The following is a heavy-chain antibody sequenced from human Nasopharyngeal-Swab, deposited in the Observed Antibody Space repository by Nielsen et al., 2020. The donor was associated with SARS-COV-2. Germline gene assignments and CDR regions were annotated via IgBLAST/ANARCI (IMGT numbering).Heavy chain of an antibody. Sequence: GESLTLSCAASGFTFSSYGMHWVRQAPGKGLEWVAVISYDGSNKYYADSVKGRFTISRDNSKNTLYLQMNSLRAEDTAVYYCAKDVSDSRGGNWFDPWGQGTLVTVSS. V-gene: IGHV3-30*18. CDR1: GFTFSSYG. CDR3: AKDVSDSRGGNWFDP. D-gene: IGHD6-13*01. CDR2: ISYDGSNK. J-gene: IGHJ5*02.